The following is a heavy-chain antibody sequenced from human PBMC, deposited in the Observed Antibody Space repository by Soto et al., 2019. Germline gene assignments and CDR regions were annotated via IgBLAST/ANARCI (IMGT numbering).Heavy chain of an antibody. Sequence: EVRLLESGGNLVQPGGSLTLSCAASGFTFSSYALSWVRQAPGKGLEWVSGISGGGGSTYNAESVKGRFTISRDNSKNTLYLHMNSLRAEDTALYYCAKAAGGYTTEGAFDRWGQGTMVTVSS. CDR2: ISGGGGST. D-gene: IGHD5-12*01. J-gene: IGHJ3*01. CDR3: AKAAGGYTTEGAFDR. V-gene: IGHV3-23*01. CDR1: GFTFSSYA.